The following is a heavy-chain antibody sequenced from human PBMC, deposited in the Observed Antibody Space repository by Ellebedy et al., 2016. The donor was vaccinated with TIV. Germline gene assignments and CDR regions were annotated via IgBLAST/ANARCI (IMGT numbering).Heavy chain of an antibody. CDR3: ARDDYDYVWGSYRYTGVNY. CDR1: GFTFSSYS. D-gene: IGHD3-16*02. J-gene: IGHJ4*02. V-gene: IGHV3-21*01. Sequence: GESLKISCAASGFTFSSYSMNWVRQAPGKGLEWVSSISSSSSYIYYADSVKGRFTISRDNAKNSLYLQMNSLRAEDTAVYYCARDDYDYVWGSYRYTGVNYWGQGTLVTVSS. CDR2: ISSSSSYI.